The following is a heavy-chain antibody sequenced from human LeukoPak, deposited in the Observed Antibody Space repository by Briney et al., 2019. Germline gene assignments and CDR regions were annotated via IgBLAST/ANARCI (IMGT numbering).Heavy chain of an antibody. V-gene: IGHV3-30*02. J-gene: IGHJ4*02. D-gene: IGHD1-26*01. CDR1: GFTFSSYG. Sequence: GGSLRLSCAASGFTFSSYGMHWVRQAPGKGLEWVAFIRYDGSNKYYADSVKGRFTISRDNSKNTLYLHVNSLRPEDTAVYYCARRRYSGSSQHFDYWGQGTLVTVSS. CDR2: IRYDGSNK. CDR3: ARRRYSGSSQHFDY.